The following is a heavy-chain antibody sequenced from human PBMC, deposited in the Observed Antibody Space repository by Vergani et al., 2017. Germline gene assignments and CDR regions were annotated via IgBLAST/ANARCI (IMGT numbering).Heavy chain of an antibody. CDR3: ADGNLYYYYGMDV. Sequence: QLQLQESGPGLVKPSETLSLTCTVSGGSISSSSYYWGWIRQPPGKGLEWIGSIYYSGSTYYNPSLKSRVTISVDTSKNQFSLKLSSVTAADTAVYDCADGNLYYYYGMDVWGQGTTVTVSS. V-gene: IGHV4-39*01. CDR1: GGSISSSSYY. CDR2: IYYSGST. J-gene: IGHJ6*02. D-gene: IGHD4-23*01.